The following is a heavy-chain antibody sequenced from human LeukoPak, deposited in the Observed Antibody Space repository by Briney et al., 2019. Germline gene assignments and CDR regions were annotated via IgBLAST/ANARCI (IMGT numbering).Heavy chain of an antibody. D-gene: IGHD1-26*01. CDR3: ATLSGSYHLDY. CDR1: EFTFSSYG. CDR2: IRNDGSNK. J-gene: IGHJ4*02. Sequence: GGSLRLSCAASEFTFSSYGMHWVRQAPGRGLEWMAFIRNDGSNKYYADSVKGRFTISRENSKNTLYLQMGSLRAEDMAVYYCATLSGSYHLDYWGQGTLVTVSS. V-gene: IGHV3-30*02.